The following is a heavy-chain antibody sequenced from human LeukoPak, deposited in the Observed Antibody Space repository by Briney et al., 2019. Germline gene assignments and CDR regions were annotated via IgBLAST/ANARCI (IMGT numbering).Heavy chain of an antibody. CDR1: GYTFTSYY. CDR3: ARELRHDDI. CDR2: ISPSGAST. J-gene: IGHJ3*02. Sequence: ASVKVSCKASGYTFTSYYVHWVRQAPGQGLEWMGIISPSGASTSYAQKFQGRVTITTSISTSTAYMELSSLRSEDTAVYYCARELRHDDIWGQGTMVTVSS. D-gene: IGHD2-15*01. V-gene: IGHV1-46*01.